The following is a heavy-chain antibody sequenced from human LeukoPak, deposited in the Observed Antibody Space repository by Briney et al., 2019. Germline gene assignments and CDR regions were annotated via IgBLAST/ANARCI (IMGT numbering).Heavy chain of an antibody. CDR1: GFTFSTYS. V-gene: IGHV3-48*01. Sequence: PGGSLRLSCAASGFTFSTYSMNWVRQAPGKGLEWVSYISSDSSPIYYADSVKGRFTISGDNSKNTLYLQMNSLRAEDTAVYYCARDLAYRAAAGTVDYWGQGTLVTVSS. J-gene: IGHJ4*02. CDR3: ARDLAYRAAAGTVDY. D-gene: IGHD6-13*01. CDR2: ISSDSSPI.